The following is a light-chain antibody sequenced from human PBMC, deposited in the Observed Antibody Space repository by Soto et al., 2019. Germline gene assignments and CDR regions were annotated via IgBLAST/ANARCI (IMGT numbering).Light chain of an antibody. CDR2: DVS. V-gene: IGLV2-14*01. CDR3: SSYTSSSTLV. Sequence: QSALTQPASVSGSPGQSITISCTGTSSDVGGYNYVSWYQQHQGKAPKLMIDDVSNRPTGVSNRFSGSKSGNTASLTISGLQAEDEADYYCSSYTSSSTLVFGTGTKLTVL. CDR1: SSDVGGYNY. J-gene: IGLJ1*01.